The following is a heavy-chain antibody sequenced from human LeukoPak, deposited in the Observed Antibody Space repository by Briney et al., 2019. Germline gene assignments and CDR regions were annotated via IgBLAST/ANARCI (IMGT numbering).Heavy chain of an antibody. CDR2: INHSGST. J-gene: IGHJ3*02. CDR1: GGSFSGYY. V-gene: IGHV4-34*01. Sequence: SETLSLTCAVYGGSFSGYYWSWIRQPPGKGLEWIGEINHSGSTDYNPSLKSRVTISVDTSKNQFSLKLSSVTAADTAVYYCARAPERLSAFDIWGQGTMVTVSS. CDR3: ARAPERLSAFDI. D-gene: IGHD1-1*01.